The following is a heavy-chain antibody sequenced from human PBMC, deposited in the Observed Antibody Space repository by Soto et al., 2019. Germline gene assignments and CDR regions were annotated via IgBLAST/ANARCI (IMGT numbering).Heavy chain of an antibody. CDR1: GGSISSYY. Sequence: QVQLQESGPGLVKPSETLSLTCTVSGGSISSYYWSWIRQPPGKGLEWIGYIYYSGSTNYNPSLKSRVTISVDTSKNQFSLKLSSATAADTAVYYCARDSTVAGYYYGMDVWGQGTTVTVSS. V-gene: IGHV4-59*01. CDR3: ARDSTVAGYYYGMDV. CDR2: IYYSGST. J-gene: IGHJ6*02. D-gene: IGHD6-19*01.